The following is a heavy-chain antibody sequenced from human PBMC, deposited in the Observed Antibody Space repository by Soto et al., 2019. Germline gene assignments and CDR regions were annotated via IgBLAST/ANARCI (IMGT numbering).Heavy chain of an antibody. D-gene: IGHD1-26*01. CDR3: ARVNVVGATVGAFDI. CDR2: IIPIFGTA. J-gene: IGHJ3*02. CDR1: GGTFSSYA. Sequence: SSVKVSCKASGGTFSSYAISWVRQAPGHGLEWMGGIIPIFGTANYAQKFQGRVTITADESTSTAYMELSSLRSEDTAVYYCARVNVVGATVGAFDIWGQGTMVTVSS. V-gene: IGHV1-69*13.